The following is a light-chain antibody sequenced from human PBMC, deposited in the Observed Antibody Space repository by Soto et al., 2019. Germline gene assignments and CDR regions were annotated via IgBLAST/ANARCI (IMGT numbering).Light chain of an antibody. Sequence: TKYQGTLSLSPGERATLSCRASQSVSSSYIAWYQQKPGQAPRLLIYGASIRATGIPARFSGSGSGTEFTLTISSRQSEDFAVYYCQQYNTLARCPVGEGTKVDIK. J-gene: IGKJ1*01. CDR3: QQYNTLARCP. CDR2: GAS. CDR1: QSVSSS. V-gene: IGKV3D-15*01.